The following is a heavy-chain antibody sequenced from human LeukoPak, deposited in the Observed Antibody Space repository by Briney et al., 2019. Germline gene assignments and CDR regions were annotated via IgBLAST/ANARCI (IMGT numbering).Heavy chain of an antibody. CDR1: GYAFTSYG. V-gene: IGHV1-18*01. Sequence: ASVKVSCKASGYAFTSYGISWVRQAPGQGLEWMGWISAYNGNTNYAQKLQDRVTMTTDTSTSTAYMELRSLRSDDTAVYYCARDQFDYYDSSGYYRWGQGTLVTVSS. D-gene: IGHD3-22*01. CDR3: ARDQFDYYDSSGYYR. CDR2: ISAYNGNT. J-gene: IGHJ4*02.